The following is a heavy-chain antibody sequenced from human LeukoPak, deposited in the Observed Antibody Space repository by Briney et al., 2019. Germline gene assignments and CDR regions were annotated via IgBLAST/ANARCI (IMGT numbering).Heavy chain of an antibody. D-gene: IGHD3-10*01. CDR2: INPNSGGT. CDR3: ARAWFGELPFDY. V-gene: IGHV1-2*02. CDR1: GYTFTSYG. J-gene: IGHJ4*02. Sequence: ASVKVSCKASGYTFTSYGISWVRQAPGQGLEWMGWINPNSGGTNYAQKFQGRVTMTRDTSISTAYMELSRLRSDDTAVYYCARAWFGELPFDYWGQGTLVTVSS.